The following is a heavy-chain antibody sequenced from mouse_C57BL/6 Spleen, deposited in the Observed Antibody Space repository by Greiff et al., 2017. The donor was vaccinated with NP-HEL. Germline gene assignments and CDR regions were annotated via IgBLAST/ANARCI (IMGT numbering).Heavy chain of an antibody. D-gene: IGHD1-1*01. CDR2: ISSGSSTI. CDR3: AREATVVARYFDY. J-gene: IGHJ2*01. Sequence: EVKLVESGGGLVKPGGSLKLSCAASGFTFSDYGMHWVRQAPEKGLEWVAYISSGSSTIYYADTVKGRFTISRDNAKNTLFLQMTSLRSEDTAMYYCAREATVVARYFDYWGQGTTLTVSS. CDR1: GFTFSDYG. V-gene: IGHV5-17*01.